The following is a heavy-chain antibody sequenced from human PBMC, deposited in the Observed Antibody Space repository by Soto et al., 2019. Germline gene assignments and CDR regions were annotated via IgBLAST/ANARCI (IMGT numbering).Heavy chain of an antibody. CDR1: GGSVSSDIW. Sequence: QVQLQESGPGLVKPSGTLSLTCAVSGGSVSSDIWWSWVRQPPGKGLEWIGAIFHSGSTSYNPSLKSRVTMSLDKSKNHFSLKLTSVTAADTAVYYCATPGASGYYIFDYWGEGRLATVSS. V-gene: IGHV4-4*02. J-gene: IGHJ4*02. CDR3: ATPGASGYYIFDY. CDR2: IFHSGST. D-gene: IGHD6-13*01.